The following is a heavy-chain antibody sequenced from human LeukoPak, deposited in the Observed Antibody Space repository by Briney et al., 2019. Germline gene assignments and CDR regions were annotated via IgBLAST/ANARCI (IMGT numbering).Heavy chain of an antibody. D-gene: IGHD2-21*01. Sequence: TGGSLRLSCAASGFIFSSYTMTWVRQALGKGLEWVSTVGGSASGTFYADSVKGRFTISRDNSKNTLYLQMNGLRAEDTAVYYCAKGGDGRYYSRADYWGQGTLVTVSS. CDR1: GFIFSSYT. V-gene: IGHV3-23*01. CDR2: VGGSASGT. CDR3: AKGGDGRYYSRADY. J-gene: IGHJ4*02.